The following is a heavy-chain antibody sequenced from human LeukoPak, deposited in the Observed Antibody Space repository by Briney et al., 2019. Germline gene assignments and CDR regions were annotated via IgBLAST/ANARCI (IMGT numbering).Heavy chain of an antibody. V-gene: IGHV3-21*01. CDR2: ISSSSSYI. CDR1: GITFNTYT. Sequence: TGGSLRLSCAASGITFNTYTMNWVRQAPGKGLEWVSSISSSSSYIYYAASVKGRFTISRDNAKNSLYLQMNRLRAEDTAVYYCARGHTAVTRHFDFWGQGTLVTVSS. J-gene: IGHJ4*02. CDR3: ARGHTAVTRHFDF. D-gene: IGHD4-17*01.